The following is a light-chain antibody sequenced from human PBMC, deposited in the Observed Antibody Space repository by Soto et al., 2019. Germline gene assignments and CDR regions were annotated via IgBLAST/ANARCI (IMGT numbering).Light chain of an antibody. CDR3: QQYGSSRLT. J-gene: IGKJ1*01. CDR2: GAS. V-gene: IGKV3-20*01. Sequence: EIVLTQSPGTLSLSPGERATLSCRASQSVSSSYLAWYQQKPGQAPRLLIYGASSRATGIPHRLSGSGSGTDFTLTISRLEPEDFAVYYCQQYGSSRLTFGQVTKGDIK. CDR1: QSVSSSY.